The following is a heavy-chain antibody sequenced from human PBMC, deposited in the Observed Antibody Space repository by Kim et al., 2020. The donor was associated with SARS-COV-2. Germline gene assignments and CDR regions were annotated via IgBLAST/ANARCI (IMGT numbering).Heavy chain of an antibody. D-gene: IGHD3-10*01. J-gene: IGHJ3*02. Sequence: SVKVSCKASGGTFSSYAISWVRQAPGQGLEWMGRIIPILGIANYAQKFQGRVTITADKSTSTAYMELSSLRSEDTAVYYCARDRGSGRLSEVAFDIWGQGTMVTVSS. CDR2: IIPILGIA. V-gene: IGHV1-69*04. CDR3: ARDRGSGRLSEVAFDI. CDR1: GGTFSSYA.